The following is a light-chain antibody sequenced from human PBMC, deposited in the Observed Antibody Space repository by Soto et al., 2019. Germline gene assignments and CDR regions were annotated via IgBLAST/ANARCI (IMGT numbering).Light chain of an antibody. J-gene: IGKJ4*01. V-gene: IGKV1-39*01. CDR1: QSISTF. Sequence: EIQMTQSPASLSASVGERATITCRASQSISTFLNWYQQTPGQPPKLLIYAASSLQSGIPSRFSGSGSGTDFPLTISSLQSEDFATYYCQQSFSTPPLTFGGGTKVEIK. CDR3: QQSFSTPPLT. CDR2: AAS.